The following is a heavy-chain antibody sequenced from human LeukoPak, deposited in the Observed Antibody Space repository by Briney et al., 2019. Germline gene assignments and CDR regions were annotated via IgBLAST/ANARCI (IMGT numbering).Heavy chain of an antibody. V-gene: IGHV4-34*01. J-gene: IGHJ4*02. CDR1: GGSLSGYY. CDR3: ARVPPSMDVFDY. D-gene: IGHD3/OR15-3a*01. CDR2: INHSGST. Sequence: SETLSLTCAVYGGSLSGYYWSWIRQPPGKGLEWIGEINHSGSTNYNPSLKSRVTISVDTSKNQFSLKLGSVTAADTAVYYCARVPPSMDVFDYWGQGTLVTVSS.